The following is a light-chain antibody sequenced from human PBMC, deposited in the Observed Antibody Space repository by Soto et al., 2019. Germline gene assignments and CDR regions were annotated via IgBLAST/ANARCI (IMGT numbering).Light chain of an antibody. CDR3: QSYDKSLSGWV. CDR2: ATN. CDR1: GSNIGAGFD. J-gene: IGLJ3*02. V-gene: IGLV1-40*01. Sequence: QSVLTQPPSVSGAPGQTVTISCPGSGSNIGAGFDVHWYMQLPGTAPKLLIYATNNRPSGVPDRFSGSKSGTSASLVITGLQAEDEADYYCQSYDKSLSGWVFGGGTKVTVL.